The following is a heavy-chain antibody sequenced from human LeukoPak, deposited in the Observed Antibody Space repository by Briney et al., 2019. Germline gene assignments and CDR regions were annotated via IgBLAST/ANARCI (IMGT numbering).Heavy chain of an antibody. CDR2: INWNGGST. J-gene: IGHJ6*03. CDR3: ARDPTYYDILTGYGGYYYYYMDV. Sequence: PGGSLRLSCAASGFTFDDYGMSWVRQAPGKGLEWVAGINWNGGSTGYVDSVKGRFTISRDNAKNSLYLQMNSLRAEDTALYYCARDPTYYDILTGYGGYYYYYMDVWGKGTTVTVSS. CDR1: GFTFDDYG. V-gene: IGHV3-20*04. D-gene: IGHD3-9*01.